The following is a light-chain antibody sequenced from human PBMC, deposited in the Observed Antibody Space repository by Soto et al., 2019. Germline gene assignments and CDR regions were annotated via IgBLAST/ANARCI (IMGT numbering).Light chain of an antibody. CDR2: DAS. CDR1: QGIGSS. CDR3: QQLNNFPFT. J-gene: IGKJ3*01. Sequence: DIQLTQSPSFLSASVGDRVTITCRASQGIGSSLAWYQQKPGKAHKLLIYDASTLQSGVSSGFSGSGSGTEFTLTISSLQPEDFATYYCQQLNNFPFTFGPGTKVDI. V-gene: IGKV1-9*01.